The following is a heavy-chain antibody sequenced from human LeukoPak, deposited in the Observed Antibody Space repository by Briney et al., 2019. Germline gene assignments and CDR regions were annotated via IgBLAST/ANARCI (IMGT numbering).Heavy chain of an antibody. V-gene: IGHV3-30*04. CDR2: ISYDGSNK. D-gene: IGHD3-3*01. CDR3: ASSGYGRDDY. CDR1: GFTSSSYA. Sequence: GGSLRLSCAASGFTSSSYAMHWVRQAPGKGLEWVAVISYDGSNKYYADSVKGRFTISRDNSKNTLYLQMNSLRAEDTAVYYCASSGYGRDDYWGQGTLVTVSS. J-gene: IGHJ4*02.